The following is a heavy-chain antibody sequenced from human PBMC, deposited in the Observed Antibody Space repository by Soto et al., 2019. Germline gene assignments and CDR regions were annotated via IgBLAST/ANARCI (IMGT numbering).Heavy chain of an antibody. V-gene: IGHV3-21*01. CDR2: ISSGSTDI. J-gene: IGHJ4*02. Sequence: GGFMRLSCAASGFTFSTYTMNWVRQAPGKGLEWLASISSGSTDIYYAESVKGRFTISRDNAAKIVYLQMNSLTAEDTALYYCASDPYGSGAFDYWGQGTRVTVSS. CDR3: ASDPYGSGAFDY. CDR1: GFTFSTYT. D-gene: IGHD3-10*01.